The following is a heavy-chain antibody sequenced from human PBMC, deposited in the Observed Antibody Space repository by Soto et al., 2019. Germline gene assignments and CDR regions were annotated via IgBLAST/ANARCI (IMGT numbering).Heavy chain of an antibody. Sequence: QVHLVQSGAEVKKPGASVKVSCKASGYTFTRYAMHWVRQAPGQRLEWMGWINAGNGNTKYSQKFQGRVTITTDTSASTAYMELSSLRSEDTAVYYCARDGAVAGDSNFDYWGQGTLVTVSS. J-gene: IGHJ4*02. D-gene: IGHD6-19*01. CDR1: GYTFTRYA. V-gene: IGHV1-3*01. CDR3: ARDGAVAGDSNFDY. CDR2: INAGNGNT.